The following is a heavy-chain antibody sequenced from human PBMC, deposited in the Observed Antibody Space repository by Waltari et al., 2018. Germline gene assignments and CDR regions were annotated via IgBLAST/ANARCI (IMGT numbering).Heavy chain of an antibody. Sequence: QLQLQESGPGLVKPSETLSLTCTVSGGSISSSSYYWGWIRQPPGKGLEWIGSSYYSGRTYYNPALKIRVTISVDTSKNQFSLKLSSVTAADTAVYYCARQGGTIPFIHIVGATPGAFDIWGQGTMVTVSS. V-gene: IGHV4-39*01. CDR2: SYYSGRT. CDR1: GGSISSSSYY. J-gene: IGHJ3*02. D-gene: IGHD1-26*01. CDR3: ARQGGTIPFIHIVGATPGAFDI.